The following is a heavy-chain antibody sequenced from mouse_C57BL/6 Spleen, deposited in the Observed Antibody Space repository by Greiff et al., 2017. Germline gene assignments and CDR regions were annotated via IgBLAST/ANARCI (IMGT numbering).Heavy chain of an antibody. CDR3: ARGGHYFDY. V-gene: IGHV1-61*01. CDR1: GYTFTSYW. Sequence: QVQLQQPGAELVRPGSSVKLSCKASGYTFTSYWMDWVKQRPGHGLEWIGNIYPSDSETHYNQKFKDKATLTVDKSSSTAYMQLSSLTSEDSAVYYCARGGHYFDYWGQGTTLTVSS. CDR2: IYPSDSET. J-gene: IGHJ2*01.